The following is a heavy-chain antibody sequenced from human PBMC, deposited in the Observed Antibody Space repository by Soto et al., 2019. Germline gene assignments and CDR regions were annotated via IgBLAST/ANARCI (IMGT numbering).Heavy chain of an antibody. J-gene: IGHJ4*02. CDR2: ISGSGGST. Sequence: GGSLRLSCAASGFTFSSYAMSWVRQAPGKGLEWVSAISGSGGSTYYADSVKGRFTISRDNSKNTLYLQMNSLRAGDTAVYYCAKDCMQYQLLAPFDYWGQGTLVTVSS. D-gene: IGHD2-2*01. CDR3: AKDCMQYQLLAPFDY. V-gene: IGHV3-23*01. CDR1: GFTFSSYA.